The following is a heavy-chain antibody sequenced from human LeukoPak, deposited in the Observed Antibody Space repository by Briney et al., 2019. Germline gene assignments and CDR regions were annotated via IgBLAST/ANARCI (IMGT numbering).Heavy chain of an antibody. V-gene: IGHV4-39*01. CDR1: GGSISSSSYY. D-gene: IGHD3-10*01. Sequence: PSETLSLTCTVPGGSISSSSYYWGWIRQPPGKGLEWIGSIYYSGSTYYNPSLKSRVTISVDTSKNQFSLKLSSVTAADTAVYYCARAYYGSGSRVDYSATFDPWGQGTLVTVSS. CDR3: ARAYYGSGSRVDYSATFDP. CDR2: IYYSGST. J-gene: IGHJ5*02.